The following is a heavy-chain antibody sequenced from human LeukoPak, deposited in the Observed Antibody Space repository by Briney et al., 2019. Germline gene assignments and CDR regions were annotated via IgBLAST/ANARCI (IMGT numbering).Heavy chain of an antibody. CDR2: ISGSGGST. CDR1: GGSISSSSYY. V-gene: IGHV3-23*01. J-gene: IGHJ4*02. D-gene: IGHD3-10*01. CDR3: AKRRSPMVRGVGGNYFDY. Sequence: PSETLSLTCTVSGGSISSSSYYWGWIRQPPGKGLEWVSAISGSGGSTYYADSVKGRFTISRDNSKNTLYLQMNSLRAEDTAVYYCAKRRSPMVRGVGGNYFDYWGQGTLVTVSS.